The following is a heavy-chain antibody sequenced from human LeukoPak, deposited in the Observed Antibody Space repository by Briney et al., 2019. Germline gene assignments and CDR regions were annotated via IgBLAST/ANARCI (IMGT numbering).Heavy chain of an antibody. CDR3: AREEDYYDSSGYFGLDY. CDR2: INPNSGGT. CDR1: GYTFTGYY. V-gene: IGHV1-2*04. D-gene: IGHD3-22*01. Sequence: ASVKVSCKASGYTFTGYYMHWVRQAPGQGLEWMGWINPNSGGTNYAQKFQGWVTMTRDTSISTAYMELSRLRSDDTAVYYCAREEDYYDSSGYFGLDYWGQGTLVTVSS. J-gene: IGHJ4*02.